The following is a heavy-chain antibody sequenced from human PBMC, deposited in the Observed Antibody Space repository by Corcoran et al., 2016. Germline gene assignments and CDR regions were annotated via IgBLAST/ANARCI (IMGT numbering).Heavy chain of an antibody. CDR2: IKSKTDGGTT. CDR3: TTEKLGVGAADY. D-gene: IGHD2-15*01. V-gene: IGHV3-15*07. CDR1: GFTFSNAW. J-gene: IGHJ4*02. Sequence: EVQLVESGGGLAQPGGSLRLSCAVSGFTFSNAWSNWVRQAPGKGLEWVGRIKSKTDGGTTDYATPEKGRFTITREDSKNTLYLQMNSLRTEDTAVYYCTTEKLGVGAADYWGQGTLVTGSS.